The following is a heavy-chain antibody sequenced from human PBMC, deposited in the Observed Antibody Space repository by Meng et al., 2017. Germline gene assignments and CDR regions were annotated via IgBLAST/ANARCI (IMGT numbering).Heavy chain of an antibody. J-gene: IGHJ4*02. Sequence: VQRVESGGGVVQPGVSLIRSCAASGFTVSGDGMNWVRQAPGKGLEWVSVIWYDGSNKYYADSVKGRFTISRDNSKNTLYLQMNSLRAEDTAVYYCARSSSGYYFDYWGQGTLVTVSS. V-gene: IGHV3-30*19. D-gene: IGHD3-22*01. CDR2: IWYDGSNK. CDR3: ARSSSGYYFDY. CDR1: GFTVSGDG.